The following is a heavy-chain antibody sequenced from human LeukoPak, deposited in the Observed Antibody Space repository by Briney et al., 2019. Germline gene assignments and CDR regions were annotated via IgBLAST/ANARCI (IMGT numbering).Heavy chain of an antibody. V-gene: IGHV4-59*12. Sequence: PSETLSLTCTVSGGSISSYYWSWIRQPPGKGLEWIGYIYYSGSTNYNPSLKSRVTISVDTSKNQFSLKLSSVTAADTAVYYCAGGLTGYNYWGRGTLVTVSS. D-gene: IGHD3-9*01. J-gene: IGHJ4*02. CDR2: IYYSGST. CDR1: GGSISSYY. CDR3: AGGLTGYNY.